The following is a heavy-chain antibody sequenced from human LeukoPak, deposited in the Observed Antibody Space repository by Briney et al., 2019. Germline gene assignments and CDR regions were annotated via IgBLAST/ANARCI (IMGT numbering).Heavy chain of an antibody. Sequence: ASVKVSCKASGGTFSSYAISWVRQAPGQGLEWMGRINPNSGGTNYAQKFQGRVTMTRDTSISTAYMELSRLRSDDTAVYYCARRLPVAGTRPFDYWGQGTLVTVSS. V-gene: IGHV1-2*06. CDR1: GGTFSSYA. D-gene: IGHD6-19*01. CDR2: INPNSGGT. CDR3: ARRLPVAGTRPFDY. J-gene: IGHJ4*02.